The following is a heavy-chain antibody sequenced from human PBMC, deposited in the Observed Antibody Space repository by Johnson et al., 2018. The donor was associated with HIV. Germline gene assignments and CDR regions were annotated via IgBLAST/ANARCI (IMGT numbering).Heavy chain of an antibody. Sequence: VQLVESGGGVVQPGRSLRLSCVASGFIFSNFAMHWVRQAPGKGLEWMAIISYDGSKKYYADSVKGRFTISRDNSKNTMYLQMNSLRAEDTAVYYCARDGLQQLIDYGDYADRVWAVGATTAFDIWGQGTLVTVSS. CDR2: ISYDGSKK. D-gene: IGHD4-17*01. J-gene: IGHJ3*02. V-gene: IGHV3-30-3*01. CDR1: GFIFSNFA. CDR3: ARDGLQQLIDYGDYADRVWAVGATTAFDI.